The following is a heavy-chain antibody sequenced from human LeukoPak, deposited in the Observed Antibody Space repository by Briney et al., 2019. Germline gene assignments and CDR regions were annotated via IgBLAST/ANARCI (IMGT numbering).Heavy chain of an antibody. J-gene: IGHJ4*02. D-gene: IGHD6-19*01. V-gene: IGHV1-3*01. CDR3: ARGSSGWSYFDY. Sequence: KFQGRVTITRDTSASTAYMELSSLRSEDTAVYYCARGSSGWSYFDYWGQETLVTVSS.